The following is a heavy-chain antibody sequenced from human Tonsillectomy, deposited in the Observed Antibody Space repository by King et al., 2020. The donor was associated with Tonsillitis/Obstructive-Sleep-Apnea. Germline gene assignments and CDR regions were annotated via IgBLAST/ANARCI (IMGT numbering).Heavy chain of an antibody. V-gene: IGHV3-23*04. J-gene: IGHJ4*02. CDR2: ISGSGGTT. CDR3: ARRYYYDSSGHLDY. D-gene: IGHD3-22*01. CDR1: GFTFSSYA. Sequence: VQLVESGGGLVQPGGSLRLSCVASGFTFSSYAMTWVRQAPGKGLEWVSGISGSGGTTYYADSVKGGFTISRDNSKNTLYLQMNSLRAEDTAVYYCARRYYYDSSGHLDYWGQGTLVTVSS.